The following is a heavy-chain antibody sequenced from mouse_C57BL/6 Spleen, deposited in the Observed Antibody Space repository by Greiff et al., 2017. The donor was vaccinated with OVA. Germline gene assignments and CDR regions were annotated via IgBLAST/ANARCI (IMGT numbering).Heavy chain of an antibody. CDR1: GYTFTSYW. CDR3: ARSGDFDY. V-gene: IGHV1-80*01. Sequence: QVQLQQPGAELVKPGASVKLSCKASGYTFTSYWMHWVKQRPGKGLEWIGQIYPGDGDTNYNGKFKGKATLTADKSSSTAYMQLSSLTSEDSAVYFCARSGDFDYWGQGTTLTVSS. J-gene: IGHJ2*01. CDR2: IYPGDGDT.